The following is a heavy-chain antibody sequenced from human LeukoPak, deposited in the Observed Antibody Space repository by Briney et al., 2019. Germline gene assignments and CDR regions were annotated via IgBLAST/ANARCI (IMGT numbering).Heavy chain of an antibody. CDR1: GFTFDDYG. CDR3: ARSGYYYGSGSYYMQ. V-gene: IGHV3-20*04. D-gene: IGHD3-10*01. Sequence: GGSLRLSCAASGFTFDDYGMSWVRQAPGKGLEWVSGINWNGGSTGYADSVKGRFTISRDNAKNSLYLQMNSLRAEDTALYYCARSGYYYGSGSYYMQWGQGTLVTVSS. J-gene: IGHJ4*02. CDR2: INWNGGST.